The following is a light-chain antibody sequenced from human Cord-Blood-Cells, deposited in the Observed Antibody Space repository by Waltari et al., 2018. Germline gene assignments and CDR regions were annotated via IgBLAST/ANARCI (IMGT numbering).Light chain of an antibody. Sequence: QSALTQPACVSVFHGQLITISCTGTRSDVGCYNLVSWYQQHPGKAPKLMIYEGSKRPSGVSNRFSGSKSGNTASLTISGLQAEDEADYYCCSYAGSSTVFGGGTKLTVL. V-gene: IGLV2-23*01. CDR1: RSDVGCYNL. CDR3: CSYAGSSTV. CDR2: EGS. J-gene: IGLJ3*02.